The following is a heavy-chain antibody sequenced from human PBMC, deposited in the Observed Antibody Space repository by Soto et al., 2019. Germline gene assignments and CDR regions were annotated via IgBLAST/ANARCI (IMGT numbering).Heavy chain of an antibody. Sequence: ASVKVSCKASGYSFSTYAMHWVRQAPGQSLEWMGWINGGTGQTKFSQRFQDRITITRDTSASTAYMELSSLRSEDTAVYYCARGKGMEENYYYYGLDIWGQGTTVTVSS. CDR3: ARGKGMEENYYYYGLDI. CDR1: GYSFSTYA. D-gene: IGHD1-1*01. J-gene: IGHJ6*02. CDR2: INGGTGQT. V-gene: IGHV1-3*01.